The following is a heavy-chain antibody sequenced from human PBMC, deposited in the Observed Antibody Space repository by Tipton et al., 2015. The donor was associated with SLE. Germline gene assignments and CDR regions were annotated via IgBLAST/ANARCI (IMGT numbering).Heavy chain of an antibody. V-gene: IGHV1-18*01. Sequence: QSGAEVKKPGASVKVSCRASGYIFSTYGISWVRQAPGQGLEWMGWINPYNDNTDYVELLQGRVTMTTDISTGTAYMELTSLNSDDTAIYYCARHPVAGYTYYMDVWGTGTTVTVSS. CDR1: GYIFSTYG. J-gene: IGHJ6*03. CDR3: ARHPVAGYTYYMDV. D-gene: IGHD5-24*01. CDR2: INPYNDNT.